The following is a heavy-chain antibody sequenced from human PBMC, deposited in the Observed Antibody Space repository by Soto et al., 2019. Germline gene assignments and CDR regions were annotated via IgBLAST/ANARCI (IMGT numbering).Heavy chain of an antibody. CDR1: GFTFSSYG. Sequence: QVQLVESGGGVVQPGRSLRLSCAASGFTFSSYGMHWVRQAPGKGLEWVAVISYDGSNKYYADSVKGRFTISRDNSKNTLYLQMNSLRAEDTAVYYCAKDASQPTLQSRGYDAFDIWGQGTMVTVSS. CDR3: AKDASQPTLQSRGYDAFDI. V-gene: IGHV3-30*18. CDR2: ISYDGSNK. D-gene: IGHD5-12*01. J-gene: IGHJ3*02.